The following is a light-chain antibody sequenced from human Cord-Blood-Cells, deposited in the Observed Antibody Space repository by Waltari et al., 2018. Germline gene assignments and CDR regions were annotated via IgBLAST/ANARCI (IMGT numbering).Light chain of an antibody. Sequence: DIQMTQSPSSLSGSVGYRVTITCRASQSIRSYLNWYQQKPGKAPKLLIYAASSLQSGVPSRFSGSGSGTDFTLTISSLQPEDFATYYCQQSYSTPQVTFGGGTKVEIK. V-gene: IGKV1-39*01. J-gene: IGKJ4*01. CDR1: QSIRSY. CDR3: QQSYSTPQVT. CDR2: AAS.